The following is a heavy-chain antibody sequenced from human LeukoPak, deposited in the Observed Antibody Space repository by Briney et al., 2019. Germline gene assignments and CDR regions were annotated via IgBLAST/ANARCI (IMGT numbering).Heavy chain of an antibody. CDR2: VNPNSGGT. Sequence: ASVKVSCKASGYTFTGYYMHWVRQAPGQGLEWMGWVNPNSGGTNYAQKFQGRVTMTRDTSISTAYMELSRLRSDDTAVYYCARVGEEDCSSTSCYSPSIWGQGTLVTVSS. CDR1: GYTFTGYY. J-gene: IGHJ4*02. D-gene: IGHD2-2*02. CDR3: ARVGEEDCSSTSCYSPSI. V-gene: IGHV1-2*02.